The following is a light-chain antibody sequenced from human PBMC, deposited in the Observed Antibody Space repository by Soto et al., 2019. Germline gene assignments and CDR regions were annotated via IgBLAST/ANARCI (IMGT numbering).Light chain of an antibody. Sequence: DSQMTQSPSPLSASVGDRVTITCQASQTISNWLAWYQQRPGKAPKLLIYKASNLESGVPSRFSGSGSGTEFTLTISSLQPDDVGRYYCQQYNSYPLTLGGGTKVDI. CDR2: KAS. J-gene: IGKJ4*01. CDR1: QTISNW. CDR3: QQYNSYPLT. V-gene: IGKV1-5*03.